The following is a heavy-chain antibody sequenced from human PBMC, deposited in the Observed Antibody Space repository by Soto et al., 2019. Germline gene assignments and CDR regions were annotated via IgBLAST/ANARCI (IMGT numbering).Heavy chain of an antibody. V-gene: IGHV3-30-3*01. CDR1: GFTFSSYA. Sequence: GGSLRLSCAASGFTFSSYAMHWVRQAPGKGLEWVAVISYDGSNKYYADSVKGRFTISRDNSKNTLYLQMNSLRAEDTAVYYCARENNYYYGMDVWGQGTTVTGSS. J-gene: IGHJ6*02. CDR3: ARENNYYYGMDV. CDR2: ISYDGSNK.